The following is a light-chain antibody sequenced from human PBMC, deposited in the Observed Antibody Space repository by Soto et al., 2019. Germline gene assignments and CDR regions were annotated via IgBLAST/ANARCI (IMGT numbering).Light chain of an antibody. CDR2: AAS. Sequence: IVMTQSPATLSVSPGERASLSCRASQSVGTTLAWYQQKPGQAPRLLIYAASTRATSIPARFSGSGSGTEFTLTIDSLQSEDFAVYYCHEYNTWPWTFGQGTKVDIK. J-gene: IGKJ1*01. V-gene: IGKV3-15*01. CDR3: HEYNTWPWT. CDR1: QSVGTT.